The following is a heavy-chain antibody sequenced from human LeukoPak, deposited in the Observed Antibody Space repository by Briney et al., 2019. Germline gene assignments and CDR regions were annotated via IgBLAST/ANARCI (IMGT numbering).Heavy chain of an antibody. CDR2: INSDGSST. D-gene: IGHD1-26*01. J-gene: IGHJ4*02. CDR1: GFTSSSYW. Sequence: QPGRSLRLSCAASGFTSSSYWMHWVRQAPGKGLVWVSSINSDGSSTSYADSVKGRFTISRDNAKNTLYPQMNSLRAEDTAVYYCARDPPKWELPFDYWGQGTLVTVSS. V-gene: IGHV3-74*01. CDR3: ARDPPKWELPFDY.